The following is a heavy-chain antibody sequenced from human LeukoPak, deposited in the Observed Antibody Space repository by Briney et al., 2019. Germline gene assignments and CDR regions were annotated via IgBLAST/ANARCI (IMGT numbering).Heavy chain of an antibody. CDR1: GGTFSSYA. CDR2: IIPIFGTA. Sequence: GASVKVSCKASGGTFSSYAISWVRQAPGQGLEWMGRIIPIFGTANYAQKFQGRVTTTTDESTSTAYMELSSLRSEDTAVYYCAREPPFSIAAADVAPEEDYFDYWGQGTLVTVSS. J-gene: IGHJ4*02. CDR3: AREPPFSIAAADVAPEEDYFDY. V-gene: IGHV1-69*05. D-gene: IGHD6-13*01.